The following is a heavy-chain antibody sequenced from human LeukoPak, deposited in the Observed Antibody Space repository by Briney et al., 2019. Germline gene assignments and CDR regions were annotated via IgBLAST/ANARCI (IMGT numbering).Heavy chain of an antibody. CDR3: TTEFKELGSFFYFYYMDV. J-gene: IGHJ6*03. CDR1: GFTFSSYE. CDR2: ISSSGSTI. Sequence: GGSLRLSCAASGFTFSSYEMNWVRQAPGKGLEWVSYISSSGSTIYYADSVKGRFTISRDNAKNSLYLQMDSLKSDDTAMYYCTTEFKELGSFFYFYYMDVWGTGTTVTISS. V-gene: IGHV3-48*03. D-gene: IGHD3-10*01.